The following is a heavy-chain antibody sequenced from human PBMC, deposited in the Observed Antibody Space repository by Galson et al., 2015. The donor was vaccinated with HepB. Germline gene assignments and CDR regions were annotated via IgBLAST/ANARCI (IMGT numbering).Heavy chain of an antibody. CDR3: GGHAYKVPGGFYYMDD. CDR2: IIPVFGPA. CDR1: GGTFNTYA. Sequence: SVKVSCKASGGTFNTYAISWVQQAPGQGLEWMGGIIPVFGPANYALKFQGRVTITADESKTTVYMQLGSLTSEDTAVYYCGGHAYKVPGGFYYMDDWGRGTTVSVSS. V-gene: IGHV1-69*13. J-gene: IGHJ6*03. D-gene: IGHD1-1*01.